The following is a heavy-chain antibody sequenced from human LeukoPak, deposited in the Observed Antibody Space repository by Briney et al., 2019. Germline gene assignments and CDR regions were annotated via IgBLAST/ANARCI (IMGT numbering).Heavy chain of an antibody. D-gene: IGHD5-18*01. V-gene: IGHV1-2*02. Sequence: ASVKVSCKASGYTFTSYDINWVRQATGQGLEWMGWINPNSGGTNYAQKFQGRVTMTRDTSINTAYMELRSLRSDDTAVYYCARDGGTAGYSSGSDYWGQGTLVTVSS. CDR2: INPNSGGT. CDR1: GYTFTSYD. CDR3: ARDGGTAGYSSGSDY. J-gene: IGHJ4*02.